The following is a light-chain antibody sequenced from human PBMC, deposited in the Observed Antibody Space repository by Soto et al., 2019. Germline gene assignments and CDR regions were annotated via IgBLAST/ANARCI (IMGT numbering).Light chain of an antibody. V-gene: IGLV1-51*01. CDR2: DNN. Sequence: QSLLTQPPSVSAAPGQKVTISCSGSSSNAGINSVSWYQQLPGTAPKLLIYDNNKRPSGIPDRFSGSRSGTSATLGITGLQTGDEADYYCGAWDTSLSAGVFGGGTKLTVL. CDR1: SSNAGINS. CDR3: GAWDTSLSAGV. J-gene: IGLJ3*02.